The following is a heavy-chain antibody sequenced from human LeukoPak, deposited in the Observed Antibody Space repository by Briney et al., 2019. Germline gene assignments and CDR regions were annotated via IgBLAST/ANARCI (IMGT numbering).Heavy chain of an antibody. CDR1: GGTFSSYA. D-gene: IGHD1-26*01. CDR3: AAISELQGPFGYYFDY. J-gene: IGHJ4*02. Sequence: ASVKVSCKASGGTFSSYAISWVRQAPGQGLEWMGGIIPIFGTTNYAQKFQDRVTITADKSTSTAYMELSSLRSEDTAVYYCAAISELQGPFGYYFDYWGQGTLVTVSS. V-gene: IGHV1-69*06. CDR2: IIPIFGTT.